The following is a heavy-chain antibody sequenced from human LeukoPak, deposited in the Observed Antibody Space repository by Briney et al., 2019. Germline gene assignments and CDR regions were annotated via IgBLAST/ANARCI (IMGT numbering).Heavy chain of an antibody. Sequence: GGSLRLSCAASGFTFSSYSMNWVRQAPGKGLEWVSSISNSSSYIYYADSVKGRFTISRDNAKNSLYLQMNSLRAEDTAVYYCARGATDPIDYWGQGTLVTVSS. CDR3: ARGATDPIDY. V-gene: IGHV3-21*01. CDR1: GFTFSSYS. CDR2: ISNSSSYI. J-gene: IGHJ4*02. D-gene: IGHD1-1*01.